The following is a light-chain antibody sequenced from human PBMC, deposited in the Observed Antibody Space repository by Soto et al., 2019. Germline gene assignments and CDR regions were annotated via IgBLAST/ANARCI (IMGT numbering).Light chain of an antibody. CDR1: RSNIGSGY. J-gene: IGLJ2*01. CDR3: AAWDDSLKGVI. Sequence: QSALTQPPSVSGTPGQSVTISCSGSRSNIGSGYVYWYRQLPGTAPKVLIYRTTQRPSGVPDRISGSRSGTSASLAIGGLRSDDEADYYCAAWDDSLKGVIFGGGTKVTVL. CDR2: RTT. V-gene: IGLV1-47*01.